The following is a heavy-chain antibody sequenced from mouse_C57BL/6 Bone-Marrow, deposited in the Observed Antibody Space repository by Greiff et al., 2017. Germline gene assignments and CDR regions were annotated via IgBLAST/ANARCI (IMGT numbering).Heavy chain of an antibody. CDR3: AREGEDYYGSSYDYAMDY. CDR2: IHPSASDT. J-gene: IGHJ4*01. Sequence: QVQLQQPGAELVKPGASVKVSCKASGYTFTSYWMHWVKQRPGQGLEWIGRIHPSASDTNYNQKFKGKATLTVDKSSSTAYMQLSSLTSEDSAVYYCAREGEDYYGSSYDYAMDYWGQGTSVTVSS. D-gene: IGHD1-1*01. V-gene: IGHV1-74*01. CDR1: GYTFTSYW.